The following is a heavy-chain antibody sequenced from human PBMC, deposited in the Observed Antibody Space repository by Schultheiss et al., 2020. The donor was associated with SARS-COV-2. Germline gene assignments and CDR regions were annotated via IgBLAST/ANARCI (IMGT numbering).Heavy chain of an antibody. CDR3: ARHFGRYSGSYYVYY. Sequence: GSLRLSCTVSGGSISRYYWSWIRQPPGKGLEWIGYIYYSGSTNYNPSLKSRVTISVDTSKNQFSLKLSSVTAADTAVYYCARHFGRYSGSYYVYYWGQGTLVTVSS. V-gene: IGHV4-59*08. J-gene: IGHJ4*02. D-gene: IGHD1-26*01. CDR1: GGSISRYY. CDR2: IYYSGST.